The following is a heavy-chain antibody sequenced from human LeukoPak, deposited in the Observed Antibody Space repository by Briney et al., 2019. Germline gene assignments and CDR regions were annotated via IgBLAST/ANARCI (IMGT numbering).Heavy chain of an antibody. J-gene: IGHJ4*02. Sequence: GGSLRLSCAASGFTFSSCSMNWVRQAPGKGLEWVSSISSSSSYIYYADSVKGRFTISRDNAKNSLYLQMNSLRAEDTAVYYCARVLISVSSSSFDYWGQGTLVTVSS. CDR2: ISSSSSYI. CDR3: ARVLISVSSSSFDY. V-gene: IGHV3-21*01. CDR1: GFTFSSCS. D-gene: IGHD6-6*01.